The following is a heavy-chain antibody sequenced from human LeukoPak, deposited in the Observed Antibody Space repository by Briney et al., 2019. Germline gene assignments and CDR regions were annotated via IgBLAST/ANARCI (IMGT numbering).Heavy chain of an antibody. CDR3: ARGTGCSGGSCYFNWFDP. CDR1: GYTFTGYY. V-gene: IGHV1-8*02. D-gene: IGHD2-15*01. Sequence: ASVKVSCKASGYTFTGYYMHWVRQAPGQGLEWMGWMNPNSGNTGYAQKFQGRVTMTRNTSISTAYMELSSLRSEDTAVYYCARGTGCSGGSCYFNWFDPWGQGTLVTVSS. CDR2: MNPNSGNT. J-gene: IGHJ5*02.